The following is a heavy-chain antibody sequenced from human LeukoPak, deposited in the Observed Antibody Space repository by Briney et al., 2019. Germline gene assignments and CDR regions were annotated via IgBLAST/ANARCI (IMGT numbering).Heavy chain of an antibody. D-gene: IGHD2-15*01. CDR2: IIPIFGIA. CDR3: ARPAADAEYFQH. J-gene: IGHJ1*01. CDR1: GGTFSSYT. Sequence: GSSVKVSCKASGGTFSSYTISWVRQAPGQGLEWMGRIIPIFGIANYAQKFQGRVTITADKSTSTAYMELSILRSEDTAVYYCARPAADAEYFQHWGQGTLVTVSS. V-gene: IGHV1-69*02.